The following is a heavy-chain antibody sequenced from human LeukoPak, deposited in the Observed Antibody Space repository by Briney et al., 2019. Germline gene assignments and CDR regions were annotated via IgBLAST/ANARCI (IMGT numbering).Heavy chain of an antibody. Sequence: PGGSLRLSCAASGFTFSSYAMSWVRQAPGKGLEWVSAISGSGGSTYYADSVKGRFTIFRDNSKNTLYLQMNSLRAEDTAVYYCAKGPDSSGYYYLEYWGQGTLVTVSS. V-gene: IGHV3-23*01. CDR1: GFTFSSYA. D-gene: IGHD3-22*01. CDR3: AKGPDSSGYYYLEY. CDR2: ISGSGGST. J-gene: IGHJ4*02.